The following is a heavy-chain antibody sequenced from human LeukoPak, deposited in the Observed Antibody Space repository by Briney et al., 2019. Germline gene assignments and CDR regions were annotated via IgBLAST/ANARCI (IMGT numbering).Heavy chain of an antibody. D-gene: IGHD3-9*01. Sequence: GGSLSLSCAASGFTFSSYEMNWVRQAPGKGLEWVSYISSSGSTIYYADSVKGRFTISRDNAKNSLYLQMNSLRAEDTAVYYCARAAYDILTGYYTFDYWGQGTLVTVSS. CDR2: ISSSGSTI. CDR3: ARAAYDILTGYYTFDY. CDR1: GFTFSSYE. V-gene: IGHV3-48*03. J-gene: IGHJ4*02.